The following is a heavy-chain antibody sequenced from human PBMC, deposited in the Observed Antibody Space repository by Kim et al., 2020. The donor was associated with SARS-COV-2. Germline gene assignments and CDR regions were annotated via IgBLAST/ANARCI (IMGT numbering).Heavy chain of an antibody. CDR1: GFTFGSYG. Sequence: GGSLRLSCAASGFTFGSYGMHWVRQAPDKGLEWVATVSYDGSYKYYADSVKGRFTISRDNSKNTVYVQMNSLRADDTAVYYCAKAYGSGTYYYDYGLDVWGQGATVTVSS. V-gene: IGHV3-30*18. CDR3: AKAYGSGTYYYDYGLDV. D-gene: IGHD3-10*01. CDR2: VSYDGSYK. J-gene: IGHJ6*02.